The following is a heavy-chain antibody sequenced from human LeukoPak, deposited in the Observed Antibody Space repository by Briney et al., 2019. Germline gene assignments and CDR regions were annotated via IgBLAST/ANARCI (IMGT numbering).Heavy chain of an antibody. V-gene: IGHV3-21*01. CDR3: ARDRDYDILTGYYYYGMDV. J-gene: IGHJ6*04. Sequence: GGSLRLSCAASGFTFSSYSMNCVRQAPGKGLEWVSSITSSSSYIYYADSVKGRFTISRDNAKNSLYLQMNSLRAEDTAVYYCARDRDYDILTGYYYYGMDVWGKGTTVTVSS. CDR1: GFTFSSYS. D-gene: IGHD3-9*01. CDR2: ITSSSSYI.